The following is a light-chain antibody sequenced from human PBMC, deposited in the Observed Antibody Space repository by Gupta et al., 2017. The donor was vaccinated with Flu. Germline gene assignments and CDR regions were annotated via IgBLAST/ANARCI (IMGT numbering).Light chain of an antibody. CDR3: SSFTSSSTVI. CDR2: EVT. Sequence: QSALTQPASVSGSPGQSITISCTGTINDVGVYAYVSWYQQHPGKVPKLIIYEVTHRPSGVSDRFSGSKSDNTASLTISGLQAEDEADYYCSSFTSSSTVIFGAGTKVTVL. J-gene: IGLJ2*01. V-gene: IGLV2-14*01. CDR1: INDVGVYAY.